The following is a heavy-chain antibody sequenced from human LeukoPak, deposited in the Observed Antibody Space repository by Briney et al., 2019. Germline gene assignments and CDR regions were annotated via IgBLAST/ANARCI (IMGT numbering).Heavy chain of an antibody. CDR2: ISWNSGSI. J-gene: IGHJ6*03. V-gene: IGHV3-9*03. CDR3: AKQAAAGAYYYYYYMDV. D-gene: IGHD6-13*01. Sequence: PGGSLRLSCAASGFTFDDYAMHWVRQAPGKGLEWVSGISWNSGSIGYADSVKGRFTISRDNAKNSLYLQMNSLRAEDMALYYCAKQAAAGAYYYYYYMDVWGKGTTVTVSS. CDR1: GFTFDDYA.